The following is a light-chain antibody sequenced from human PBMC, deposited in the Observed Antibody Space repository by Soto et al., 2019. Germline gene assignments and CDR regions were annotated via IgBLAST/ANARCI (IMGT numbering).Light chain of an antibody. Sequence: EIVLTQSPGTLSLSPGERATLSCRASQSVSSSYLAWYQQKPGQAPRLLIYGASSRATGIPDRFSGSWSGTAFTLTISRLEPEDFAVYYCQQYGSSYTFGQGTKLEIK. J-gene: IGKJ2*01. V-gene: IGKV3-20*01. CDR3: QQYGSSYT. CDR1: QSVSSSY. CDR2: GAS.